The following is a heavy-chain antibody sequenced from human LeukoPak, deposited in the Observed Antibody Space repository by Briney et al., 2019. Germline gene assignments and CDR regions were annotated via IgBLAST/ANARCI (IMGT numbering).Heavy chain of an antibody. Sequence: GGSLRLSCAASGFTFSSYAMHWVRQAPGKGLEWVAVISYDGSNKYYADSVKGRFTISRDNSKNTLYLQMNSLRAEDTAVYYCARAKKRDGHTEPYFDYWGQGTLVTVSS. CDR1: GFTFSSYA. D-gene: IGHD5-24*01. CDR3: ARAKKRDGHTEPYFDY. V-gene: IGHV3-30*04. CDR2: ISYDGSNK. J-gene: IGHJ4*02.